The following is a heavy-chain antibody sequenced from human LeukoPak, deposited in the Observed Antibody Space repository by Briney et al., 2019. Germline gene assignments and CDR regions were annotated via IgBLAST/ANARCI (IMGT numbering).Heavy chain of an antibody. CDR1: GGSISSGDYY. CDR2: IYYSGST. D-gene: IGHD3-3*01. Sequence: PSQTLSLTCTVSGGSISSGDYYWSWIRQPPGKGLEWIGYIYYSGSTYYNPSLKSRVTISVDTSKNQFSLKLSSVTAADTAVYYCARDVPPYYDFWSGPWGQGTLVTVS. J-gene: IGHJ4*02. V-gene: IGHV4-30-4*08. CDR3: ARDVPPYYDFWSGP.